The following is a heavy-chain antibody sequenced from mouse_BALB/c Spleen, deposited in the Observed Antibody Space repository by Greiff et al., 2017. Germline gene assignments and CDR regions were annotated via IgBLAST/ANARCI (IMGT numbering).Heavy chain of an antibody. CDR3: ARWRYDTTYYYAMDY. Sequence: EVQGVESGGGLVQPGGSRKLSCAASGFTFSSFGMHWVRQAPEKGLEWVAYISSGSGTIYYADTVKGRFTISRDNPKNTLFLQMNSLRSEDTAMYYCARWRYDTTYYYAMDYWGQGTSVTVSS. V-gene: IGHV5-17*02. CDR2: ISSGSGTI. CDR1: GFTFSSFG. D-gene: IGHD2-14*01. J-gene: IGHJ4*01.